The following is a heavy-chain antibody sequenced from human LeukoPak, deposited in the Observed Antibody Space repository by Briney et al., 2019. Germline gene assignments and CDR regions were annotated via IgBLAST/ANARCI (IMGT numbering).Heavy chain of an antibody. CDR1: GFTFSSYS. CDR3: ARVPNGRVRGVISGDYYYYMDV. CDR2: ISHSSSTI. J-gene: IGHJ6*03. Sequence: PGGSLRLSCAASGFTFSSYSMNWVRQAPGKGLEWVSYISHSSSTIYYADSVKGRFTISRDNTKKSLYMQMNSLRAEDTAVYYCARVPNGRVRGVISGDYYYYMDVWGKGTTVTVSS. V-gene: IGHV3-48*01. D-gene: IGHD3-10*01.